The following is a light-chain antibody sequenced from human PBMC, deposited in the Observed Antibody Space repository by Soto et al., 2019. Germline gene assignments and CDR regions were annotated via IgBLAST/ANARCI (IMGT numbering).Light chain of an antibody. CDR2: AAS. CDR3: QQSYSTLFT. V-gene: IGKV1-39*01. Sequence: DIQMTQSPSSLSASVGDRVTITCRASQSISSYLNWYQQKPGKVPKLLIYAASSLQSGVPSRFSGSGSGTDFTLTISSLQPEDFATYYCQQSYSTLFTFGPGTKVDTK. CDR1: QSISSY. J-gene: IGKJ3*01.